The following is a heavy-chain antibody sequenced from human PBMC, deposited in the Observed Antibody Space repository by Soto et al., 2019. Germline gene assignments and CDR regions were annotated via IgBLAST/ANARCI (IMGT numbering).Heavy chain of an antibody. V-gene: IGHV3-33*01. J-gene: IGHJ4*02. CDR1: GFTFRSHG. Sequence: QVQLVQSGGGVVQPGGSLRLSCEATGFTFRSHGMHWVRQAPGKGLEWVAVIWYDGSNKYYADSVKGRLTISRDNSKKTLYLQMNSLRAEDTAVYYCAGWGDNQRLDSWGQGTLVTVSS. D-gene: IGHD3-16*01. CDR2: IWYDGSNK. CDR3: AGWGDNQRLDS.